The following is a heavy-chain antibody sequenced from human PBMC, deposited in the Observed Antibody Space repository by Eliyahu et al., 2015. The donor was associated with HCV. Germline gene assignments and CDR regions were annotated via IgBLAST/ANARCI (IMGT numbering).Heavy chain of an antibody. CDR1: GVXXXRYA. V-gene: IGHV1-69*01. CDR2: IIPIFGTP. D-gene: IGHD1-14*01. CDR3: AFNPGGFFQY. J-gene: IGHJ4*02. Sequence: QVQLVQSGAEVKKXGSXVXVSXKXYGVXXXRYAISWVRQAPGQGLEWMGGIIPIFGTPNYAQKFRGRVTITADESTSTAYMELSSLRYEDTALYYCAFNPGGFFQYWGQGTLVTVSS.